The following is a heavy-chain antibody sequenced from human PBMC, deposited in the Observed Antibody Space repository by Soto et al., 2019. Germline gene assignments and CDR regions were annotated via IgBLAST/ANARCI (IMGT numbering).Heavy chain of an antibody. CDR2: IIPALGTT. CDR1: GGPFSSHT. D-gene: IGHD4-17*01. Sequence: QDQLVQSGAEVKKPGSLVKVSCDAFGGPFSSHTFSWVRQAPGQGLEWMGRIIPALGTTTYAQKFQGRVTITADESVTTVYMELNSLRTEDTAVYYCARPDFGDYWYFDLWGRGTLVTVSS. CDR3: ARPDFGDYWYFDL. J-gene: IGHJ2*01. V-gene: IGHV1-69*08.